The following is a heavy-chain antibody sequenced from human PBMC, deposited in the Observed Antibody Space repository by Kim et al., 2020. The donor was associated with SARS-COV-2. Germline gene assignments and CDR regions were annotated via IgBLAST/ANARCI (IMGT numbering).Heavy chain of an antibody. J-gene: IGHJ6*02. CDR3: ARGSSPTYNYDGRGYGGGMDV. D-gene: IGHD3-22*01. CDR2: IYYRGAT. Sequence: SETLSLTCTVSGGSVRSDGYYWSWIRQHPGKGLEWLGFIYYRGATYYNPSLTSRVTISIDTSKNHFSLNLTSVAAADTAVYFCARGSSPTYNYDGRGYGGGMDVWGQGTTVTVS. V-gene: IGHV4-31*03. CDR1: GGSVRSDGYY.